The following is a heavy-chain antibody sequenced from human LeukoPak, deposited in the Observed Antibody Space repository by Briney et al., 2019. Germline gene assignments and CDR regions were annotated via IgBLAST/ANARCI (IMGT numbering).Heavy chain of an antibody. CDR1: GGSISSSSYY. D-gene: IGHD6-6*01. CDR3: ARDRSSSRVRDSRLFGY. V-gene: IGHV4-39*07. CDR2: IYYSGST. Sequence: SETLSLTCTVSGGSISSSSYYGGWIRQPPGKGLEWIGSIYYSGSTYYNPSLKSRVTISVDTSKNQFSLQLSSVTAPDTAVYYCARDRSSSRVRDSRLFGYWGQGTLVTVSS. J-gene: IGHJ4*02.